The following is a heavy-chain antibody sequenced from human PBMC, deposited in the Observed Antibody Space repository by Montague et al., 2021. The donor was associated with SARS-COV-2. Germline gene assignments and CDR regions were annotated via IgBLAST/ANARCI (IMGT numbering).Heavy chain of an antibody. J-gene: IGHJ4*02. CDR1: GFIFSNYC. CDR3: ASGTSGVAGSDY. Sequence: SLRLSCAASGFIFSNYCMHWVRQAPGKGLVWVSRITIDGSGKTYADSVKGRFTISRDNAKNTLYLQMNSLRAEDTAVYYCASGTSGVAGSDYWGQGTLVTVSS. D-gene: IGHD6-19*01. CDR2: ITIDGSGK. V-gene: IGHV3-74*01.